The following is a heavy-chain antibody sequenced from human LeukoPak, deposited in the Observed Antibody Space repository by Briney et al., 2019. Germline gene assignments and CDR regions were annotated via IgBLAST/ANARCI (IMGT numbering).Heavy chain of an antibody. CDR1: GFTFSSYW. CDR3: ARARSGHWWGAFDI. J-gene: IGHJ3*02. V-gene: IGHV3-74*01. CDR2: INSDESSR. Sequence: GGSLRLSCAASGFTFSSYWMHWVRQAPGKGLVWVSRINSDESSRTYADSVKGRFTISRDNAKNTLYLQMNRLRAEDTAVYYCARARSGHWWGAFDIWGQGTMVTVSS. D-gene: IGHD1-26*01.